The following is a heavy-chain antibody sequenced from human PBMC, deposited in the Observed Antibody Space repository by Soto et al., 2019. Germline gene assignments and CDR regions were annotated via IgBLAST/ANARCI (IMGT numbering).Heavy chain of an antibody. J-gene: IGHJ4*02. CDR1: GFSFSNYA. D-gene: IGHD1-26*01. CDR2: ISWSAGTI. CDR3: ATWAKSGSDY. Sequence: GSLLLSGTASGFSFSNYAMSWVRQAPGKGLEWVSVISWSAGTIYYTESLRGRFTISRDNSQNTLYLQMNRLRAEDTAIYYCATWAKSGSDYWGQGTRVTVSS. V-gene: IGHV3-23*01.